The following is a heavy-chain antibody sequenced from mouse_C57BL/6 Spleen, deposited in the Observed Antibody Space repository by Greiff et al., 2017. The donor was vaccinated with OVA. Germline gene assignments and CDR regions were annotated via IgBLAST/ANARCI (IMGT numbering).Heavy chain of an antibody. CDR2: ISSGSSTI. V-gene: IGHV5-17*01. J-gene: IGHJ2*01. D-gene: IGHD1-1*01. Sequence: EVKLMESGGGLVKPGGSLKLSCAASGFTFSDYGMHWVRQAPEKGLEWVAYISSGSSTIYYADTVKGRFTISRDNAKNTLFLQMTSLRSEDTAMYYCARPVITTVPVFDYWGQGTTLTVSS. CDR1: GFTFSDYG. CDR3: ARPVITTVPVFDY.